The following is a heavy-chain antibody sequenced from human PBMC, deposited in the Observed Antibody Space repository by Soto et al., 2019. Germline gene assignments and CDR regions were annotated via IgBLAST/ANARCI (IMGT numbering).Heavy chain of an antibody. CDR3: ARGQNDALHYYYMDV. D-gene: IGHD1-1*01. Sequence: SETLSLTCAVYGGSFSGYYWSWIRQPPGKGLEWIGEINHSGSTNYNPSLKSRVTISVDTSKNQFSLKLSSVTAADTAVYYCARGQNDALHYYYMDVWGKGTTVTVSS. V-gene: IGHV4-34*01. J-gene: IGHJ6*03. CDR2: INHSGST. CDR1: GGSFSGYY.